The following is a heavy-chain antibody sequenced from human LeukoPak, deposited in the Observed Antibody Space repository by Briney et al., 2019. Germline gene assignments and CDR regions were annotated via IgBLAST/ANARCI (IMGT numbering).Heavy chain of an antibody. CDR1: GFTFSSYW. CDR3: ARAYCSSTSCYSVNY. V-gene: IGHV3-74*01. J-gene: IGHJ4*02. D-gene: IGHD2-2*02. CDR2: INSDGSRT. Sequence: GGSLRLSCAASGFTFSSYWMHWVRQVPGKGLVWVSCINSDGSRTSYADSVKGRLTISRDNAKNTLYLQMNSLRAEDTAVYYCARAYCSSTSCYSVNYWGQGTLVTVSS.